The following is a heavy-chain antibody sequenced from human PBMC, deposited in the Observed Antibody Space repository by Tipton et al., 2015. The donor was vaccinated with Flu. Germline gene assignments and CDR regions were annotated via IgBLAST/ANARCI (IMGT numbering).Heavy chain of an antibody. D-gene: IGHD1-26*01. V-gene: IGHV3-74*01. J-gene: IGHJ3*02. CDR2: ISNDGSIR. CDR1: GFTFATYW. CDR3: IRRIVDAKGAFDI. Sequence: GSLRLSCAASGFTFATYWMDWVRQVPGKGLVWVSRISNDGSIRDYAGSVKGRFTISRDNAKSTLSLQMNSLRVEDSGVYYCIRRIVDAKGAFDIWGQGTRVTVSS.